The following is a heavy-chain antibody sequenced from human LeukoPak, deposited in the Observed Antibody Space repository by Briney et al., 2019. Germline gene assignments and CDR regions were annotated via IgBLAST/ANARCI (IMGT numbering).Heavy chain of an antibody. J-gene: IGHJ3*02. Sequence: GGSLRLSCAASGFTFDDYAMHWVRQAPGKGLEWVSGISWNSGSIGYVDSVKGRFTISRDNAKNSLYLQMNSLRAEDTALYYCAKDIDYGGNSGAFDIWGQGTMVTVSS. CDR2: ISWNSGSI. CDR3: AKDIDYGGNSGAFDI. V-gene: IGHV3-9*01. D-gene: IGHD4-23*01. CDR1: GFTFDDYA.